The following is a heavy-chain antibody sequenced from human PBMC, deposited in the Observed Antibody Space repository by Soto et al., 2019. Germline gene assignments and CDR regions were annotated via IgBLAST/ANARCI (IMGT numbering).Heavy chain of an antibody. CDR1: GGSISSSSYY. V-gene: IGHV4-39*01. CDR2: FYYSGST. D-gene: IGHD2-15*01. Sequence: SETLSLTCTVSGGSISSSSYYWGWIRQSPGKGLEWIGSFYYSGSTYYSPSLKSRVTISGDTSKKQISLRLSSVTAADTAVYYCARGTGYCSGGSCYSGYYYYMDVWGKGTTVTVSS. J-gene: IGHJ6*03. CDR3: ARGTGYCSGGSCYSGYYYYMDV.